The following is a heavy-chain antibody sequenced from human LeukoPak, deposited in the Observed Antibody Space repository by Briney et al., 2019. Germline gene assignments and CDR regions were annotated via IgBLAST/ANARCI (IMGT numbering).Heavy chain of an antibody. CDR2: IYYSGST. Sequence: PSETLSLTCAVSGGSISSYYWSWIRQPPGKGLEWIGYIYYSGSTNYNPSLNSRVTISVDTSKNQFSLKLSSVTAADTAVYYCAREASYSSSWLDYYYGMDVWGQGTTVTVSS. V-gene: IGHV4-59*01. D-gene: IGHD6-13*01. CDR1: GGSISSYY. J-gene: IGHJ6*02. CDR3: AREASYSSSWLDYYYGMDV.